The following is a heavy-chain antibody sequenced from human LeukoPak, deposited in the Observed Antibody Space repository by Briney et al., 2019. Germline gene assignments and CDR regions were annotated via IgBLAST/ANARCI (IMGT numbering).Heavy chain of an antibody. CDR2: IHTSGTT. Sequence: PSQTLSLTCTVSGGSITGDSYYWTWIRQPAGKGLEWIGRIHTSGTTDYKPSLKSRVTISLDTSKTQFSLELSSVTAADTAVYYCARGYTYGHGAMFDYWGQGTLVTVSP. J-gene: IGHJ4*02. CDR3: ARGYTYGHGAMFDY. CDR1: GGSITGDSYY. D-gene: IGHD5-18*01. V-gene: IGHV4-61*02.